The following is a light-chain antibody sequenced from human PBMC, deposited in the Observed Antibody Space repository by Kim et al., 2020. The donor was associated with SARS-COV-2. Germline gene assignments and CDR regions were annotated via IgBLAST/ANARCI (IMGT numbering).Light chain of an antibody. Sequence: GQSVTISCTGTSKAVDGYTYVSWYQQHPGKAPKLMIYEVSKRPSGVPDRFSGSKSGNTASLTVSGLQAEDEADYYCSSYAGSNSAVFGTGTKVTVL. V-gene: IGLV2-8*01. J-gene: IGLJ1*01. CDR2: EVS. CDR1: SKAVDGYTY. CDR3: SSYAGSNSAV.